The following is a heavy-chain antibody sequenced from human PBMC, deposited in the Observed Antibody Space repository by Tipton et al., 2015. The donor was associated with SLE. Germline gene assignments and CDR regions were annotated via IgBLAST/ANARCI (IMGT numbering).Heavy chain of an antibody. CDR2: ISSSSSYI. D-gene: IGHD5-12*01. CDR3: ASHRGTPRYSGFY. CDR1: GFTFSSYS. V-gene: IGHV3-21*01. J-gene: IGHJ4*02. Sequence: GSLRLSCAASGFTFSSYSMNWVRQAPGKGLEWVSSISSSSSYIYYADSVKGRFTISRDNAKNSLYLQMNSLRAEDTAVYYCASHRGTPRYSGFYWGQGTLVTVSS.